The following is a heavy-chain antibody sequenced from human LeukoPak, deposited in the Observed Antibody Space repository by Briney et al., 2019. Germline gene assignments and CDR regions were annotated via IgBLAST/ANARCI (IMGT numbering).Heavy chain of an antibody. CDR2: INTHGSST. D-gene: IGHD6-19*01. CDR3: AKDTNPYSSGWYYFDY. J-gene: IGHJ4*02. CDR1: GFAFSNYW. V-gene: IGHV3-74*01. Sequence: GGSLRLSCAASGFAFSNYWLHWVRQAPGKGLEWVARINTHGSSTNYADSVKGRFTISRDNSKNTLYLQMNSLRAEDTAVYYCAKDTNPYSSGWYYFDYWGQGTLVTVSS.